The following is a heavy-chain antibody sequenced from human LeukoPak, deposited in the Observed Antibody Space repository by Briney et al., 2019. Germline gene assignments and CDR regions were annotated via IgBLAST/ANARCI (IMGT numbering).Heavy chain of an antibody. Sequence: TGGSLRLSCAASGFTFSCYAMIWVRQAPGKGLEWVSAISGSGGSTYYADSVKGRFTISRDNSKNTLYLQMNSLRAEDTAVYYCAKDGWYAEYFQHWGQGTLVTVSS. D-gene: IGHD6-19*01. CDR2: ISGSGGST. CDR1: GFTFSCYA. V-gene: IGHV3-23*01. CDR3: AKDGWYAEYFQH. J-gene: IGHJ1*01.